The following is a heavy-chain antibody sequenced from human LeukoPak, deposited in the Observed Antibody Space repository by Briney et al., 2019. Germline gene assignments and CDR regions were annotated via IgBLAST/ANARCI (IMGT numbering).Heavy chain of an antibody. D-gene: IGHD2-15*01. J-gene: IGHJ4*02. V-gene: IGHV4-59*01. CDR3: ARDSSGYCSGGSCRLVFDY. Sequence: SETLSLTCTVSGDSINIYYWSWIRQPPGKGLECIGSIYYSGTTKYNPSLKSRVTISVDTSKNQFSLKLSSVTAADTAVYYCARDSSGYCSGGSCRLVFDYWGQGTLVTVSS. CDR2: IYYSGTT. CDR1: GDSINIYY.